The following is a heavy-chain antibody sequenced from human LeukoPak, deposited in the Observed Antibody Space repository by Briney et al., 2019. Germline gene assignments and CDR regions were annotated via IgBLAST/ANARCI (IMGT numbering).Heavy chain of an antibody. CDR3: AKWGDYDVLTGYYVSDY. J-gene: IGHJ4*02. CDR2: ITGGGSGI. CDR1: GFTFSNYA. D-gene: IGHD3-9*01. Sequence: PGASLRLSCAASGFTFSNYAMSWVRQAPGKGLEWVSAITGGGSGIYYADSMKSRFTISRDNSKNALYLQIISLRAEDTAVYYCAKWGDYDVLTGYYVSDYWGQGTLVTVSS. V-gene: IGHV3-23*01.